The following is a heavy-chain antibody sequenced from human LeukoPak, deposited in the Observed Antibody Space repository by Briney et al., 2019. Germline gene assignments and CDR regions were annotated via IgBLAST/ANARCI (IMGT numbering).Heavy chain of an antibody. CDR2: IYYSGSP. V-gene: IGHV4-59*08. CDR1: GGSISSYY. J-gene: IGHJ4*02. D-gene: IGHD5-24*01. CDR3: ARGTGGYNSPFDY. Sequence: SETLSLTCTVSGGSISSYYWSWIRQPPGRGLEWIGYIYYSGSPDYNPSLKSRLTISVDTSKNQFSLKLSSVTAADTAVYYCARGTGGYNSPFDYWGRGTLVTVSS.